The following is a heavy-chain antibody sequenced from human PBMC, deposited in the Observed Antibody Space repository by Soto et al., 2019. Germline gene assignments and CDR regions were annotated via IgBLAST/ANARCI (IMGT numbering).Heavy chain of an antibody. CDR3: ARDGVQSLVLSWFDP. D-gene: IGHD6-19*01. CDR1: GGSISSYY. J-gene: IGHJ5*02. CDR2: IYTSGST. Sequence: PSETLSLTCTVSGGSISSYYWSWIRQPAGKGLEWIGRIYTSGSTNYNPSLKSRVTMSVDTSKNQFSLKLSSVTAADTAVYFCARDGVQSLVLSWFDPWGQGTLVTVSS. V-gene: IGHV4-4*07.